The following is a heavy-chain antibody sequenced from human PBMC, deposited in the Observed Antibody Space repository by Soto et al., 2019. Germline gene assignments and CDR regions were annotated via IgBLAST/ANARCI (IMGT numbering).Heavy chain of an antibody. CDR2: IYYSGST. CDR3: ARNVYYYGSGSSVSSTDY. Sequence: SETLSLTCTVSGGSISSSSYYWGWIRQPPGKGLEWIGSIYYSGSTYYNPSLKSRVTISVDTSKNQFSLKLSSVTAVDTAVYYCARNVYYYGSGSSVSSTDYWGQGTLVTVSS. V-gene: IGHV4-39*07. J-gene: IGHJ4*02. CDR1: GGSISSSSYY. D-gene: IGHD3-10*01.